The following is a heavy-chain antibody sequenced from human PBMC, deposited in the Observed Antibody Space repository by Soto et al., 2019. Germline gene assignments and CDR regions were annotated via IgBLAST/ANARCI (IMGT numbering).Heavy chain of an antibody. V-gene: IGHV4-30-2*01. CDR3: ARDRTGSSGFDY. CDR2: IYHSGST. D-gene: IGHD3-22*01. CDR1: GGSISSGGYS. J-gene: IGHJ4*02. Sequence: SETRSLTCAISGGSISSGGYSWSWIRQPPGKGLEWIGYIYHSGSTYYNPSLKSRVTISVDRSKNQFSLKLSSVTAADTAVYYCARDRTGSSGFDYWGQGTLVTVSS.